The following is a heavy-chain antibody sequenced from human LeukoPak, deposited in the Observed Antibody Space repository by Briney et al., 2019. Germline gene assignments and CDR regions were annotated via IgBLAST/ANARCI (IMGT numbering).Heavy chain of an antibody. CDR1: GFTVXSXX. CDR3: ARGRYCSGGSCYYVDY. J-gene: IGHJ4*02. CDR2: IYSGGST. V-gene: IGHV3-53*01. Sequence: GGSLRLSCAASGFTVXSXXXSXVXXAPGXXLEWXSVIYSGGSTYYADYVKGRFTISRDNSKNTLYLQMNSLRAEDTAVYYCARGRYCSGGSCYYVDYWGQGTLVTVSS. D-gene: IGHD2-15*01.